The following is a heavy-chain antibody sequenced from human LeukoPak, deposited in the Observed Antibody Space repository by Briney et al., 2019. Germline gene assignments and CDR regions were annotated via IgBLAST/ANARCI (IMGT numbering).Heavy chain of an antibody. D-gene: IGHD3-22*01. CDR1: GGSISSSSYY. CDR3: ARDRSDGSGYYGYYFDY. V-gene: IGHV4-61*01. J-gene: IGHJ4*02. CDR2: IYYSGST. Sequence: SSETLSLTCTVSGGSISSSSYYWGWIRQPPGKGLEWIGHIYYSGSTDYNPSLRSRVTISVDASKNQFSLRLSSVTAADTAVYYCARDRSDGSGYYGYYFDYWGQGTLVSVSS.